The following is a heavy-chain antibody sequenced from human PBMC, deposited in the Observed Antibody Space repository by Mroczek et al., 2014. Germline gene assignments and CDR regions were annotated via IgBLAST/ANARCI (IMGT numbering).Heavy chain of an antibody. CDR1: GGSISSGGYY. CDR2: IYYSGST. V-gene: IGHV4-31*03. D-gene: IGHD3-10*01. Sequence: QVQLQQWGPGLVKPSQTLSLTCTVSGGSISSGGYYWSWIRQHPGKGLEWIGYIYYSGSTYYNPSLKSRVTISVDTSKNQFSLKLSSVTAADTAVYYCARDSGRVGVTPERENAEYFQHWGQGTLVTVSS. CDR3: ARDSGRVGVTPERENAEYFQH. J-gene: IGHJ1*01.